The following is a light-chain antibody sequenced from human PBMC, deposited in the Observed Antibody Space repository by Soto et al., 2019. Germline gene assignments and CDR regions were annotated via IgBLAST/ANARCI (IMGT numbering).Light chain of an antibody. CDR3: QQYGSSPYT. Sequence: IVLTQSPDTLSLSPGERITLSCRASQSVSSNYLGWYQQKPGQAPRLLIHGTSSRATDIPDRFSGSGSGTHFTLTISRLEPEDFAVYYCQQYGSSPYTFGQGTKLEIK. CDR2: GTS. CDR1: QSVSSNY. V-gene: IGKV3-20*01. J-gene: IGKJ2*01.